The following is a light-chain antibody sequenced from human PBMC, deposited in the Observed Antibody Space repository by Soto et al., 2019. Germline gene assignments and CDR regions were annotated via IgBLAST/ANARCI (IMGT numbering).Light chain of an antibody. CDR3: QTWGTSSASVV. CDR1: SGHSNYA. Sequence: QSVLTQSPSASASLGASVKLTCTLSSGHSNYAIAWHQQQPEKGPRYLMKVNSGGSHIKGDGIPDRFSGSSSGAERYLFISSLQSEDEADYYCQTWGTSSASVVFGGGTQLTVL. J-gene: IGLJ7*01. CDR2: VNSGGSH. V-gene: IGLV4-69*01.